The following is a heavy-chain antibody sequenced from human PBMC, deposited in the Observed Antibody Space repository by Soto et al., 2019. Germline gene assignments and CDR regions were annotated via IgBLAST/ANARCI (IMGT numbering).Heavy chain of an antibody. D-gene: IGHD2-15*01. V-gene: IGHV1-69*13. CDR3: ARDRASSSDLYWHYYYGMDV. CDR2: IIPIFGTA. CDR1: GGTFSSYA. Sequence: SVKVSCKASGGTFSSYAISWVRQAPGQWLEWMGAIIPIFGTANYAQKFQGRVTITADESTSTAYMELSSLRSEDTAVYYCARDRASSSDLYWHYYYGMDVWGQGTTVTVSS. J-gene: IGHJ6*02.